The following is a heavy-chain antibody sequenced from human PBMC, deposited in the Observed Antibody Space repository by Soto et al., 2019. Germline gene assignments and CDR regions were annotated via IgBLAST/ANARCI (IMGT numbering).Heavy chain of an antibody. V-gene: IGHV4-31*03. CDR3: ASPARIRFLEWLPSPMDV. CDR2: IYYSGST. D-gene: IGHD3-3*01. Sequence: PSETLSLTCTVSGGSISSGGYYWSWLRQHPGKGLEWIGYIYYSGSTYYNPSLKRRVTISVDTSKNQFSLKLSSVTAADTAVYYCASPARIRFLEWLPSPMDVWGQGTTVTVSS. CDR1: GGSISSGGYY. J-gene: IGHJ6*02.